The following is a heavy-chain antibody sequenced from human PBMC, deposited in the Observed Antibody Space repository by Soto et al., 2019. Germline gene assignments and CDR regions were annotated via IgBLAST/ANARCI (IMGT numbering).Heavy chain of an antibody. J-gene: IGHJ4*02. CDR2: IYYSGRT. Sequence: SETLSLTCTVSGGSISSYYWSWIRHPPGKGLEWIGYIYYSGRTNYNPSLKSRVTISVDTSKNQFSLKLTSVTAADTAVYYCARHPTVTEYYFDYRGQRTLVTVSS. CDR1: GGSISSYY. D-gene: IGHD4-17*01. CDR3: ARHPTVTEYYFDY. V-gene: IGHV4-59*08.